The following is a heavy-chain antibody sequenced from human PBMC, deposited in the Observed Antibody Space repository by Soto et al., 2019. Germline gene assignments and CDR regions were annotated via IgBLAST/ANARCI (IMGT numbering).Heavy chain of an antibody. CDR2: ISYSGST. V-gene: IGHV4-30-4*01. CDR3: XXXXXXXXXXXXFDY. J-gene: IGHJ4*02. Sequence: QVQLQESGPGLVKPSQTLSLTCTVSGGSISSGNYYWSWIRQPPGKGLEWIGFISYSGSTYYSTSLKSRVTISVDTSXSQFSLNLXXXTAXXXXVXXCXXXXXXXXXXXXFDYWGQGSLVTVSS. CDR1: GGSISSGNYY.